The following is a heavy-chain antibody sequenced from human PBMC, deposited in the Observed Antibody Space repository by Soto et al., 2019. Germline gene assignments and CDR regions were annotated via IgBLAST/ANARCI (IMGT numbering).Heavy chain of an antibody. Sequence: PGGSLRLSCGASGFTFSSYGMHWVRQAPGKGLEWVAVISYDGSNKYYADSVKGRFTISRDNSKNTLYLQMNSLRAEDTAVYYCAKDLLRDYYYYYGMDVWGQGTTVTVSS. J-gene: IGHJ6*02. CDR2: ISYDGSNK. CDR3: AKDLLRDYYYYYGMDV. CDR1: GFTFSSYG. V-gene: IGHV3-30*18.